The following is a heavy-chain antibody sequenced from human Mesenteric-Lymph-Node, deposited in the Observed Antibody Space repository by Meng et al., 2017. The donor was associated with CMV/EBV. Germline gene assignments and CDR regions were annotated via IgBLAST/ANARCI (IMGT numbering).Heavy chain of an antibody. CDR3: ARDKSRPYPYYYYGMDV. V-gene: IGHV3-21*01. Sequence: GESLKTSCAASGFTFSIYSMNWVRQAPGKGLEWVSSISSSSTYIYYADSVKGRFTISRDNAKNSLYLQMNSLRAEDTAVYYCARDKSRPYPYYYYGMDVWGQGTTVTVSS. CDR2: ISSSSTYI. CDR1: GFTFSIYS. J-gene: IGHJ6*02.